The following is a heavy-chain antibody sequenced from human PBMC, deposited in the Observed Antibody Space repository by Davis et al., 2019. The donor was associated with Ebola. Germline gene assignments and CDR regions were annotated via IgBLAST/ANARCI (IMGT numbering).Heavy chain of an antibody. CDR3: ASVGY. V-gene: IGHV3-11*01. J-gene: IGHJ4*02. CDR2: ISTTGSII. CDR1: AFTFSYYY. Sequence: PGRSLRPSCAASAFTFSYYYINWIRQAPGKGLEWVSYISTTGSIIYYSDSVKDRFTISRDNAKSSLYLQMDSLRAEDTAVYYCASVGYWGQGTLVTVSS.